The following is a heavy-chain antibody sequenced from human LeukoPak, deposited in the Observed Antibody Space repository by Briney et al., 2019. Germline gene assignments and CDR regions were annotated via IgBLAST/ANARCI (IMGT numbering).Heavy chain of an antibody. CDR1: GFSFDEYH. D-gene: IGHD6-19*01. CDR2: ISHSGSTI. CDR3: ARDPKNASGWLWYSDL. J-gene: IGHJ2*01. V-gene: IGHV3-11*01. Sequence: GGSLRLSCEASGFSFDEYHMSWIRQAPGKGLEWVSYISHSGSTIYYADSVKGRFTISRDNAKNSVFLQMNSLRAEDTALYYCARDPKNASGWLWYSDLWGRGTLVAVSS.